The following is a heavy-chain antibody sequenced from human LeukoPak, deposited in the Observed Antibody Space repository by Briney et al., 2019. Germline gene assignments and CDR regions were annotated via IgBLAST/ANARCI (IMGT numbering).Heavy chain of an antibody. J-gene: IGHJ4*02. CDR2: LGGSAGGT. CDR3: AKRGVVVRVFLVGLHKEAYYFDS. CDR1: GIKLSNYG. D-gene: IGHD3-16*02. Sequence: PGGSLRLSCGVSGIKLSNYGMSWVRQAPGKGLEWVAGLGGSAGGTNYADSVKGRFTISRDNSKNTLFLQMDRLRAEDTAVYFCAKRGVVVRVFLVGLHKEAYYFDSWGQGAQVTVSS. V-gene: IGHV3-23*01.